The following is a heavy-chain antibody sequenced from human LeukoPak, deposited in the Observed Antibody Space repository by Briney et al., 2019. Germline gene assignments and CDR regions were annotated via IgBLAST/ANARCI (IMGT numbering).Heavy chain of an antibody. CDR1: GFTFSSHA. V-gene: IGHV3-21*01. D-gene: IGHD6-19*01. CDR2: ISSSSSYI. CDR3: AREPQWLDLDY. J-gene: IGHJ4*02. Sequence: GGSLRLSCAASGFTFSSHAMHWVRQAPGKGLEWVSSISSSSSYIYYADSVKGRFTISRDNAKNSLYLQMNSLRAEDTAVYYCAREPQWLDLDYWGQGTLVTVSS.